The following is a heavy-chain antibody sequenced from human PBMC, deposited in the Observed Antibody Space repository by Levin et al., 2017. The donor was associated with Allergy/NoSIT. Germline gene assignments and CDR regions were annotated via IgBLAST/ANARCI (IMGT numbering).Heavy chain of an antibody. Sequence: ASVKVSCKASGGTFSSYTISWVRQAPGQGLEWMGRIIPILGIANYAQKFQGRVTLTADKSTSTAYMSLRSLRSENTAVYYWARSPPTLRGYYYGSGSHYPYNWFDPWGQGTLVTVSS. D-gene: IGHD3-10*01. CDR1: GGTFSSYT. V-gene: IGHV1-69*02. J-gene: IGHJ5*02. CDR2: IIPILGIA. CDR3: ARSPPTLRGYYYGSGSHYPYNWFDP.